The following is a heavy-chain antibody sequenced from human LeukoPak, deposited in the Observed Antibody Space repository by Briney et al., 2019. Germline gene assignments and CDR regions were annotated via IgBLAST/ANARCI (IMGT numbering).Heavy chain of an antibody. V-gene: IGHV3-9*01. CDR1: GFTFDDYA. Sequence: PGGTLRLSCAASGFTFDDYAMHWVRQAPGKGLEWVSGISWNSGSIGYADSVKGRFTISRDNAKNSLYLQMNSLRAEDTALYYCAKDIRPYYYDSSGYIYQPTALDYWGQGTLVTVSS. D-gene: IGHD3-22*01. CDR3: AKDIRPYYYDSSGYIYQPTALDY. J-gene: IGHJ4*02. CDR2: ISWNSGSI.